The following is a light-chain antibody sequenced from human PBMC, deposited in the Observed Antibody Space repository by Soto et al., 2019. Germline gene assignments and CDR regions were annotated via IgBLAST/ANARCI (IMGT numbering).Light chain of an antibody. CDR3: QQRSNFLWT. CDR2: DTS. J-gene: IGKJ1*01. CDR1: QSVSNF. Sequence: EIVLTQSPATLSVSPGERATLSCRASQSVSNFLAWYQHKPGQAPRLLMYDTSNRATGVPARFSGSGSGTDFTLTISSLEPEDFAIYFCQQRSNFLWTFGQGTKVEV. V-gene: IGKV3-11*01.